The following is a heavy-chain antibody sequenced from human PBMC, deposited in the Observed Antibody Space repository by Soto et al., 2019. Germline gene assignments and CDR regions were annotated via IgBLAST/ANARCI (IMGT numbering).Heavy chain of an antibody. V-gene: IGHV3-33*01. CDR2: IWNDGNGY. J-gene: IGHJ6*02. CDR1: GFNFNNYG. D-gene: IGHD6-13*01. Sequence: QVQLVESGGGVVQPGRSLRLSCAASGFNFNNYGMHWVRQAPGKGLEWVAVIWNDGNGYYYANSVKGRFTISRDNSKNTLHLQMGSLRAEDTAVYYCARRQISPPTRGAASARGGMDVWGQGTTVTVSS. CDR3: ARRQISPPTRGAASARGGMDV.